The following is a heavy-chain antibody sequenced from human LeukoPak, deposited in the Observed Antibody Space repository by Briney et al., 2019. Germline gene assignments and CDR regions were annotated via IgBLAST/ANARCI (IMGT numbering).Heavy chain of an antibody. CDR3: ARGSITIGRYDY. J-gene: IGHJ4*02. CDR2: ISPTSTYI. Sequence: PGGSLRLSCAASGFTFSSYSMNWVRQAPGKGLEWVSSISPTSTYIYYADSVRGRFTISRDNAKNSLYLQMNSLRDEDTAVYYCARGSITIGRYDYWGQGTLVTVSS. CDR1: GFTFSSYS. V-gene: IGHV3-21*01. D-gene: IGHD3-10*01.